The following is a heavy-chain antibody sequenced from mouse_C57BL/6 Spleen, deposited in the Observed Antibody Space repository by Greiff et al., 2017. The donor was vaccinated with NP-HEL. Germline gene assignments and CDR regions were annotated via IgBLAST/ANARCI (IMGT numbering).Heavy chain of an antibody. D-gene: IGHD1-1*01. CDR1: GFSLSTSGMG. CDR3: ARRITTVVGDYYAMDY. J-gene: IGHJ4*01. Sequence: QVTLKESGPGILQSSQTLSLTCSFSGFSLSTSGMGVSWIRQPSGKGLEWLAHIYWDDDKRYNPSLKSRLTIPKDTSRNQVFLKITSVDTADTATYYCARRITTVVGDYYAMDYWGQGTSVTVSS. V-gene: IGHV8-12*01. CDR2: IYWDDDK.